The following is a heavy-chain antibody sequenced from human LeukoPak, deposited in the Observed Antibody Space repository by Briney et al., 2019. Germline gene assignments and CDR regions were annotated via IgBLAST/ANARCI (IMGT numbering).Heavy chain of an antibody. D-gene: IGHD2-2*01. J-gene: IGHJ5*02. Sequence: GASVKVSCKASGYTFTSYGISWVRQAPGQGREWMGWISAYNGNTNYAQKHQGRVTMTTDTSTSTAYMELRSLRSDDTAVYYCARIGGCSSTSCYVGDWFDPWGQGTLVTVSS. CDR2: ISAYNGNT. CDR3: ARIGGCSSTSCYVGDWFDP. V-gene: IGHV1-18*01. CDR1: GYTFTSYG.